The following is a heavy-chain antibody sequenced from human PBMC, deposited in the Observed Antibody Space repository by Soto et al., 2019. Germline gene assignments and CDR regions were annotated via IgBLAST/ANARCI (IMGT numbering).Heavy chain of an antibody. CDR1: LYAFHSNPYY. CDR3: VRSSIEPRIFMYPFDY. D-gene: IGHD6-6*01. CDR2: IYYDGNT. V-gene: IGHV4-39*01. Sequence: FDSLYINCPILLYAFHSNPYYWHVSCQPTGKGLESIANIYYDGNTYYNPSLKSRVTISLDTSKNQFSLRLNSVTAADTAVYFCVRSSIEPRIFMYPFDYWGLGTLVTVS. J-gene: IGHJ4*02.